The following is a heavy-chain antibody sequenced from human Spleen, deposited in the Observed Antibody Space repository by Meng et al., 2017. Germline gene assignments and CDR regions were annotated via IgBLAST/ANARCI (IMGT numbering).Heavy chain of an antibody. Sequence: GGSLRLSCAASGFSFSTYCMNWVRQAPGKGLEWVATITQDGSEKHYVDSVKGRFTISRDNAKSSLYLQMNSLRAEDTAVYYCAGYYYYYGMDVWGQGTAVTVSS. J-gene: IGHJ6*02. CDR3: AGYYYYYGMDV. CDR1: GFSFSTYC. CDR2: ITQDGSEK. V-gene: IGHV3-7*01.